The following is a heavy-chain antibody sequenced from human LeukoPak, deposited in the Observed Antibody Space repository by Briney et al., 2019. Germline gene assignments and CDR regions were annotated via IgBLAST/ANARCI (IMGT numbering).Heavy chain of an antibody. CDR2: IIPILGIA. CDR1: GGTFSSYA. V-gene: IGHV1-69*04. Sequence: SVKVSCKASGGTFSSYAISWVRQAPGQGLEWMGRIIPILGIANYAQKFQGRVTITADKSTSTAYMELTSLRSEDTAVYYCARARVPAGNVYYYYYGMDVWGQGTTVTVSS. D-gene: IGHD2-2*01. CDR3: ARARVPAGNVYYYYYGMDV. J-gene: IGHJ6*02.